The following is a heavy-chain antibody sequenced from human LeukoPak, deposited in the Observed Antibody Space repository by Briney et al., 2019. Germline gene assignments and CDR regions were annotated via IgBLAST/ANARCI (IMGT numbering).Heavy chain of an antibody. CDR3: TRPPTDGSGSYYYGMDV. CDR1: GFTFIGSA. V-gene: IGHV3-73*01. J-gene: IGHJ6*02. CDR2: IRSKANSYAT. Sequence: GGSLRLSCEASGFTFIGSAMHWVRQASGKGLEWVGRIRSKANSYATAYAASVKGRFTISRDDSKNTAYLQMNSLKTEDTAVYYCTRPPTDGSGSYYYGMDVWGQGTTVTVSS. D-gene: IGHD3-10*01.